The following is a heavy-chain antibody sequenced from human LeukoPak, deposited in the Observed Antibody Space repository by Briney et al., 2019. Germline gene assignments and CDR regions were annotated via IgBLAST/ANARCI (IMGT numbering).Heavy chain of an antibody. V-gene: IGHV1-8*01. J-gene: IGHJ4*02. Sequence: ASVKVSCKASGYTFTSYDINWVRQATGQGLAWMGWMNPNSGNTGYAQKFQGRVTMTRNTSISTAYMELSSLRYEDTAVYYCARGRSIGDFWSGYYYRPDHWGQGTLVTVSS. CDR3: ARGRSIGDFWSGYYYRPDH. D-gene: IGHD3-3*01. CDR2: MNPNSGNT. CDR1: GYTFTSYD.